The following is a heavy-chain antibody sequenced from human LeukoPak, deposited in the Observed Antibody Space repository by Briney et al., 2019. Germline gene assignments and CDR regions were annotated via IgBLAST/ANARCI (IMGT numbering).Heavy chain of an antibody. V-gene: IGHV4-31*03. Sequence: PSETLSLTCTVSGGSISSGGYYWSWIRQHPGKGLEWIGYIYYSGSTYYNPSLKSRVTISVDTSKNQFSLKLSSVTAADTAVYYCARGYYYDSSGYWQRAAYFDYWGQGTLVTVSS. J-gene: IGHJ4*02. CDR2: IYYSGST. CDR3: ARGYYYDSSGYWQRAAYFDY. D-gene: IGHD3-22*01. CDR1: GGSISSGGYY.